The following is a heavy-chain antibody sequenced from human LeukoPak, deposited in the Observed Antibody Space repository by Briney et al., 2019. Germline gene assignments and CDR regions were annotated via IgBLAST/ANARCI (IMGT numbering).Heavy chain of an antibody. CDR1: GFTFSTYW. Sequence: GGSLRLSCAASGFTFSTYWMYWVRQAPGKGLVWVSRINSEGSRTSYADSVKGRVTISRDNAKNTLYLQMNSLRAEDTAVYFFSRGRYCSSTSCYKAFDIWGQGTKVPVS. J-gene: IGHJ3*02. V-gene: IGHV3-74*01. CDR2: INSEGSRT. CDR3: SRGRYCSSTSCYKAFDI. D-gene: IGHD2-2*02.